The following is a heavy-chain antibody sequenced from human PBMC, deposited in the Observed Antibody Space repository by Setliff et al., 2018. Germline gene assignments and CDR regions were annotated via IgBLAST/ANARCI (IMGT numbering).Heavy chain of an antibody. J-gene: IGHJ5*02. V-gene: IGHV1-69*13. CDR1: GGPLNSYS. Sequence: ASVKVSCKASGGPLNSYSFSWVRQAPGQGLEWMGGIIPIFGTANYAQKFQGRVTITADESTSTAYMALSSLRSEDTAVYYCAREEQQLVWFDPWGQGTLVTVSS. CDR2: IIPIFGTA. D-gene: IGHD6-13*01. CDR3: AREEQQLVWFDP.